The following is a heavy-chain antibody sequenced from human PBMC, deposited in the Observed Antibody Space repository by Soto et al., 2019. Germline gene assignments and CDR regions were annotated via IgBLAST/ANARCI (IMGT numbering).Heavy chain of an antibody. CDR2: ISDSGNT. D-gene: IGHD2-2*01. V-gene: IGHV4-39*01. CDR3: VRQGYCSGPSCYRWFDP. J-gene: IGHJ5*02. Sequence: QLQLQESGPGLVKPSETLSLTCTVSGGSISGTSYYWAWIRQPPGEGLEWIASISDSGNTYYNPSLKSRVTISVDTSKNHFSLQLSSVTAAYTAVYYCVRQGYCSGPSCYRWFDPWGQGTLVTVSS. CDR1: GGSISGTSYY.